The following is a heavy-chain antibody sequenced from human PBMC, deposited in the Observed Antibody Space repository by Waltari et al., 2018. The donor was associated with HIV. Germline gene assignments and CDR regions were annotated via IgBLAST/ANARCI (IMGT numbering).Heavy chain of an antibody. J-gene: IGHJ4*02. V-gene: IGHV4-38-2*02. CDR3: ARMPVRSGYYAPSDY. D-gene: IGHD3-22*01. CDR1: GYSISSGYY. CDR2: AYHSGST. Sequence: QVQLRESGPGLVKPSETLSLTCTVSGYSISSGYYWGWIRQPPGKGLEWIGSAYHSGSTYYNPSLKSRVTISVDTSKNHFSLNLSSATAADTAVYYCARMPVRSGYYAPSDYWGQGTLVTVSS.